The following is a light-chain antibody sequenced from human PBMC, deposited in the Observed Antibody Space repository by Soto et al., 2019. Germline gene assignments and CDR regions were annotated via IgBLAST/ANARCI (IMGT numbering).Light chain of an antibody. V-gene: IGKV3-20*01. CDR3: QQYGSSWT. Sequence: EIVLTQSPGTLSLSPGERATLSCRASQSVSSSYLAWYQQKPGQAPSLLIYGASSRATGIPDRFSGSGSGTDFTLTISRLEPEDCAVYYCQQYGSSWTFGQGTKGEIK. J-gene: IGKJ1*01. CDR1: QSVSSSY. CDR2: GAS.